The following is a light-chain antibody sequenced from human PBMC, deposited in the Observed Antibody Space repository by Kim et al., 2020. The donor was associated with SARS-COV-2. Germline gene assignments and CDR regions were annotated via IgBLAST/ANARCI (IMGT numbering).Light chain of an antibody. CDR2: GKN. V-gene: IGLV3-19*01. CDR1: SLRNYY. J-gene: IGLJ2*01. Sequence: SSELTQDPAVSVALGQTVRITCQGDSLRNYYASWYQQKSGQAPILVIYGKNNRPSGIPDRFSGSSSGNAASLTITGAQAEDEADYYCLSRDSSPNHLVFGGGTQLTVL. CDR3: LSRDSSPNHLV.